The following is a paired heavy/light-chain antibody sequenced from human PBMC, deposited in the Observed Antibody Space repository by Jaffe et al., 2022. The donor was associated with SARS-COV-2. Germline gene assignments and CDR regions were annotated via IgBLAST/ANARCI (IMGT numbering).Light chain of an antibody. Sequence: AIRMTQSPSSFSASTGDRVTITCRASQGISSYLAWYQQKPGKAPKLLIYAASTLQSGVPSRFSGSGSGTDFTLTISCLQSEDFATYYCQQYYSYPLFGPGTKVDIK. CDR1: QGISSY. CDR3: QQYYSYPL. J-gene: IGKJ3*01. V-gene: IGKV1-8*01. CDR2: AAS.
Heavy chain of an antibody. Sequence: EVQLVESGGGLVQPGRSLRLSCAASGFTFDDYAMHWVRQAPGKGLEWVSGISWNSGSIGYADSVKGRFTISRDNAKNSLYLQMNSLRAEDTALYYCAKDMGLQGFDSSGYYPTLFDYWGQGTLVTVSS. CDR2: ISWNSGSI. J-gene: IGHJ4*02. D-gene: IGHD3-22*01. CDR1: GFTFDDYA. CDR3: AKDMGLQGFDSSGYYPTLFDY. V-gene: IGHV3-9*01.